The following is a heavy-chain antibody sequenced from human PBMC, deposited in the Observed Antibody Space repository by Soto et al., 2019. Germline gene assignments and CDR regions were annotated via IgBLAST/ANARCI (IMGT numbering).Heavy chain of an antibody. J-gene: IGHJ6*01. V-gene: IGHV4-59*01. CDR1: VGSISSYY. CDR2: IYYSGST. D-gene: IGHD2-21*02. CDR3: ARMVVTAIPPSYHYGMDV. Sequence: SETLGLTCTISVGSISSYYWSWIRQPPGRGLEWTGYIYYSGSTNYNPSLKSRVTISVDTSKNQFSLKLSSVTAADTAVYYCARMVVTAIPPSYHYGMDVWGQGTTVTVSS.